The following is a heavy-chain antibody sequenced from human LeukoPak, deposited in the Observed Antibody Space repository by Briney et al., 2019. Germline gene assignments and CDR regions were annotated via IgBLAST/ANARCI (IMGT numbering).Heavy chain of an antibody. CDR1: GYTFTGYY. V-gene: IGHV1-2*06. J-gene: IGHJ3*02. D-gene: IGHD2-15*01. CDR3: AREGPPTDCSGGSCYSFYAFDI. CDR2: INPNSGGT. Sequence: GASVKVSCKASGYTFTGYYMHWVRQAPGQGLEWMGRINPNSGGTNYAQKFQGRVTMTRDTSISTAYMELSSLRSEDTAVYYCAREGPPTDCSGGSCYSFYAFDIWGQGTMVTVSS.